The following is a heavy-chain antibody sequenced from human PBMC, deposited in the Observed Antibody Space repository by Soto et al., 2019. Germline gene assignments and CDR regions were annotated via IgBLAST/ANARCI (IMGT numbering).Heavy chain of an antibody. CDR1: GGAFSSNT. D-gene: IGHD2-15*01. J-gene: IGHJ5*02. V-gene: IGHV1-69*02. CDR3: ASGKECGAATCYSWFDP. CDR2: VIPLLDIV. Sequence: QVQLVQSGAEVKKPGSSVKVSCKSSGGAFSSNTISWVRQAPGQGLEWMGRVIPLLDIVDYTQKFQGRVNITADKSTTTAYMELSSLTSEDTAVYFCASGKECGAATCYSWFDPWGPGTLVTVSS.